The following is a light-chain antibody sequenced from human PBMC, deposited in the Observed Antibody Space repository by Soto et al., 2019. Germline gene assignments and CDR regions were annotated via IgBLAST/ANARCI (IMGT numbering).Light chain of an antibody. V-gene: IGLV1-40*01. CDR1: SSNIGAGFD. CDR2: GNN. J-gene: IGLJ2*01. CDR3: QSYDSKLRGVV. Sequence: QSVLTQPPSVSAAPGQRVTISCTGSSSNIGAGFDVHWYQQFPGTAPKLLIFGNNNRPSGGPDRFSGSKSGTSASLAIAGLQAEDESDYYCQSYDSKLRGVVFGGGTKLTVL.